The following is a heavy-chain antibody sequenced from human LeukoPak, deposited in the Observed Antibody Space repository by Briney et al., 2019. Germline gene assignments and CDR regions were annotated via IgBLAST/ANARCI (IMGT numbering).Heavy chain of an antibody. CDR2: INSDGSST. CDR1: GFTFSSYW. V-gene: IGHV3-74*01. J-gene: IGHJ6*03. D-gene: IGHD5-12*01. Sequence: GGSLRLSCAASGFTFSSYWMHWVRQAPGKGLVWVSRINSDGSSTRYADSVKGRYTISRDNAKSTLYLQMNSLRAEDTAVYYCAREPTSSYYYMDVWAKGPRSPSP. CDR3: AREPTSSYYYMDV.